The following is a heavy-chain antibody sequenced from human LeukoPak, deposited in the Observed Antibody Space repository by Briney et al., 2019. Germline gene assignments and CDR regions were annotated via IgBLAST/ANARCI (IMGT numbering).Heavy chain of an antibody. J-gene: IGHJ4*02. V-gene: IGHV3-74*01. D-gene: IGHD3-10*01. Sequence: GGSLRLSCAASGFTFSSYWMHWVRQAPGKGLVWVSRINSDGSSTSYADSVKGRFTISRDNSKNTLYLQMNSLRAEDTAVYYCARGRNFGEFGYWGQGTLVTVSS. CDR2: INSDGSST. CDR1: GFTFSSYW. CDR3: ARGRNFGEFGY.